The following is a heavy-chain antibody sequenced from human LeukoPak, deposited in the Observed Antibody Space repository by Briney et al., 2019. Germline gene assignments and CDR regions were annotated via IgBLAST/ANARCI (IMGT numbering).Heavy chain of an antibody. CDR2: INHSGST. V-gene: IGHV4-34*01. CDR1: GGSFSGYY. J-gene: IGHJ4*02. D-gene: IGHD3-22*01. Sequence: SETLSLTCAVYGGSFSGYYWRWIRQPPGKGLEWIGEINHSGSTNYNPSLKSRVTISVDTSKNQFSLKLSSVTAADTAVYYRARRRTYYYDSSGYYVTFFDYWGQGTLVTVSS. CDR3: ARRRTYYYDSSGYYVTFFDY.